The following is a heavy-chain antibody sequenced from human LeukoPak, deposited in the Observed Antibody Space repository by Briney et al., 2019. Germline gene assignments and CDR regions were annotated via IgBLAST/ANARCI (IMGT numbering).Heavy chain of an antibody. CDR1: GFTFDDYA. Sequence: PGRSLRLSCAASGFTFDDYAMHWVRQAPGKGLEWVSGISWNSGSIGYADSVKGRFTTSRDNAKNSLYLQMNSLRAEDTALYYCAKDLQSGTTGTYPPDYYYGMDVWGQGTTVTVSS. CDR3: AKDLQSGTTGTYPPDYYYGMDV. D-gene: IGHD1-1*01. J-gene: IGHJ6*02. V-gene: IGHV3-9*01. CDR2: ISWNSGSI.